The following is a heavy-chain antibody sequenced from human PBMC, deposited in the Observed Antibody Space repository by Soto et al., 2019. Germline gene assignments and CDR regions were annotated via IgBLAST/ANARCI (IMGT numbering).Heavy chain of an antibody. J-gene: IGHJ4*02. CDR3: ARHPSFDLITCDY. D-gene: IGHD3-9*01. CDR1: GGSISSSYY. Sequence: QLQLQESGPGLVKPSETLSLTCTVSGGSISSSYYWGWIRQPPGKGLEWIGSIYYSGSTYYNPSLKSRVTISVDTSKNQFSLKLSSVTAADTAVYYCARHPSFDLITCDYWGQGTLVTVSS. V-gene: IGHV4-39*01. CDR2: IYYSGST.